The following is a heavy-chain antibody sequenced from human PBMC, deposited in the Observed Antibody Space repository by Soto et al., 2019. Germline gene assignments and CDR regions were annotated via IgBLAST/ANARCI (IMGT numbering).Heavy chain of an antibody. CDR1: GFTFDDYT. Sequence: GGSLRLSCAASGFTFDDYTMHWVRQAPGKGLEWVSLISWDGGSTYYADPVKGRFTISRDNSKNSLYLQMNSLRTEDTALYYCAKDMHGGVCSSTSCSNYYYGMDVWGQGTTVTVSS. V-gene: IGHV3-43*01. D-gene: IGHD2-2*01. CDR2: ISWDGGST. CDR3: AKDMHGGVCSSTSCSNYYYGMDV. J-gene: IGHJ6*02.